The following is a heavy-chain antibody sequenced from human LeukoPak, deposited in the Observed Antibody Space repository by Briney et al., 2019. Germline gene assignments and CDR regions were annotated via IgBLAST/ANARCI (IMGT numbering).Heavy chain of an antibody. Sequence: PSETLSLTCTVSGGSISSGSNYWGWIRQPPGKGLEWIGSIYYGVSTYYNPSLKSRVTISVDTSKNQFSLKLSSVTAADTAVYYCARDFYASGFYFWFDPWGQGILVTVSS. CDR2: IYYGVST. V-gene: IGHV4-39*07. J-gene: IGHJ5*02. CDR3: ARDFYASGFYFWFDP. CDR1: GGSISSGSNY. D-gene: IGHD2/OR15-2a*01.